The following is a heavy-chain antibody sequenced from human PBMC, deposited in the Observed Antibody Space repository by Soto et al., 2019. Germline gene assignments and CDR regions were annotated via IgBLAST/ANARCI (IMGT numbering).Heavy chain of an antibody. CDR3: ARDHLVLFGMIVEDWYFDL. D-gene: IGHD3-22*01. V-gene: IGHV3-66*01. J-gene: IGHJ2*01. Sequence: EVQLVESGGGLVQPGGSLRLSCAASGFTVSSNYMSWVRQAPGKGLEWVSVIYSGGSTYYADSVKGRFTISRDNSKSTLYLQMNSLGAEDTAVYYCARDHLVLFGMIVEDWYFDLWGRGTLVTVSS. CDR2: IYSGGST. CDR1: GFTVSSNY.